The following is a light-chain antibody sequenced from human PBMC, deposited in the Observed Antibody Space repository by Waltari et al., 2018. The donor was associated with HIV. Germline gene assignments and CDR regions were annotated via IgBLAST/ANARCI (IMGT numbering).Light chain of an antibody. CDR3: QQYYSTIT. V-gene: IGKV4-1*01. J-gene: IGKJ5*01. Sequence: DIVMTQSPDSLAVSLGERATINCRSSQSVLYNSNNKDYLAWYQQKPGQPPKLLIYWASTRDCGVPDRFSGSGSGTDFTLNISSLQAEDVAVYYCQQYYSTITFGQGTRLEIK. CDR2: WAS. CDR1: QSVLYNSNNKDY.